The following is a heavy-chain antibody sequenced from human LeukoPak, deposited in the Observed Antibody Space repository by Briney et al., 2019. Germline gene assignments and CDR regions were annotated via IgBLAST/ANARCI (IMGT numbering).Heavy chain of an antibody. Sequence: GGSLTLSCAASGFTFSSYAMSWVRQARGKALEWVSAISGSGGSTYYADSVKGRFTISRDNSKNTLYLQMNSLRAEDTAVYYCAKVFPHQPSFDYWGQGTLVTVSS. CDR3: AKVFPHQPSFDY. CDR1: GFTFSSYA. CDR2: ISGSGGST. V-gene: IGHV3-23*01. J-gene: IGHJ4*02. D-gene: IGHD1-14*01.